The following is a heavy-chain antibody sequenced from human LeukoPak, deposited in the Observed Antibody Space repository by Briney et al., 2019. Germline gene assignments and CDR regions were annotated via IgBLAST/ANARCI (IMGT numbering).Heavy chain of an antibody. Sequence: SETLSLICTVSGYSMSSGYYWGWIGQPPGKGLEWIGSIYHSGSTYYNPSLKSRVTISVDTSKNQFSLKLSSVTAADTAVYYCARVRGAAFDYWGQGTLVTVSS. CDR1: GYSMSSGYY. CDR2: IYHSGST. D-gene: IGHD6-13*01. J-gene: IGHJ4*02. CDR3: ARVRGAAFDY. V-gene: IGHV4-38-2*02.